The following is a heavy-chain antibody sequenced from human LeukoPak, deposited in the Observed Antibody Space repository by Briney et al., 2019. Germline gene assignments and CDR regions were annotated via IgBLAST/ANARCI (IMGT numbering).Heavy chain of an antibody. J-gene: IGHJ4*02. Sequence: PGGSLRLSCAASGFTFSNNAMSWVRQAPGKGLEWVSAISGSGGSTYYADSVKGRFTVSRDNSKNTLYLQMNSLRAEDTAVYYCAKVSPDYYDSSGYYYGIDYWGQGTLVTVSS. D-gene: IGHD3-22*01. CDR2: ISGSGGST. CDR3: AKVSPDYYDSSGYYYGIDY. V-gene: IGHV3-23*01. CDR1: GFTFSNNA.